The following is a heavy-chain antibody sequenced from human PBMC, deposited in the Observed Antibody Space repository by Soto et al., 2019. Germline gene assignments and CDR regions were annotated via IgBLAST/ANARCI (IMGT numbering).Heavy chain of an antibody. J-gene: IGHJ5*02. V-gene: IGHV3-11*01. D-gene: IGHD4-17*01. Sequence: QVQLVESGGGLVKPGGSRRLSCAASGFTFSDYYMSWIRQAPGRGLEWVSYISSRATTKYYADSVNGRFTISRDNAKSSLSLLMKSLRVEDTAVYYCARVVYGDYRQYNWFDPWGQGTLVPVSS. CDR1: GFTFSDYY. CDR3: ARVVYGDYRQYNWFDP. CDR2: ISSRATTK.